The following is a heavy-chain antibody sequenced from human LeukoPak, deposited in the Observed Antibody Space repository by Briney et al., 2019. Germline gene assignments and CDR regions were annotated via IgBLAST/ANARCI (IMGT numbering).Heavy chain of an antibody. Sequence: GGSLRLSCAASGFTFSSYWMHWVRQAPGKGLVWVSRINSDGSSTSYADSVKGRFTISRDNAKNTLYLQMNSLRAEDTAVYYCARDSSMVRGVSAPGYWGRGTLVTVSS. D-gene: IGHD3-10*01. V-gene: IGHV3-74*01. CDR2: INSDGSST. CDR3: ARDSSMVRGVSAPGY. J-gene: IGHJ4*02. CDR1: GFTFSSYW.